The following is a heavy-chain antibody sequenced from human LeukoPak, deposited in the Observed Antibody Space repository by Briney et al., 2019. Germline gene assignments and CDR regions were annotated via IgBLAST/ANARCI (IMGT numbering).Heavy chain of an antibody. D-gene: IGHD3-10*01. J-gene: IGHJ5*02. V-gene: IGHV1-69*06. Sequence: ASVKVSCKVSGGSNYAISWVRQAPGQGLEWMGTVISKFASANYAQKFQGRVTITADKSTSTAYMQLNSLRSEDTAMYYCARDAAITMIRGVRVSGWFDPWGQGTLVIVSS. CDR1: GGSNYA. CDR2: VISKFASA. CDR3: ARDAAITMIRGVRVSGWFDP.